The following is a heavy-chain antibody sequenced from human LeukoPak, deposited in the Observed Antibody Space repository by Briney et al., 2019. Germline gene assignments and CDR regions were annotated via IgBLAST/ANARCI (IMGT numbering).Heavy chain of an antibody. J-gene: IGHJ3*02. D-gene: IGHD3-22*01. CDR1: GGSISSSSHD. CDR2: IYCGGST. CDR3: ARRENYYDSSGSLRGGFDI. Sequence: PSETLSLTCTVSGGSISSSSHDWGWIRQPPGKGLEWIASIYCGGSTYYNPSLKSRVTISVDTSKNQFSLKLNSVTAADTAVYSCARRENYYDSSGSLRGGFDIWGQGTVVTVSS. V-gene: IGHV4-39*01.